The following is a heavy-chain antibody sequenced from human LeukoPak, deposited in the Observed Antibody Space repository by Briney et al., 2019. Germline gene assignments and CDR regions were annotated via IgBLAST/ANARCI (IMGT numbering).Heavy chain of an antibody. V-gene: IGHV3-48*03. D-gene: IGHD2-15*01. CDR2: ISSSGSTI. CDR3: ARDFLADSQTG. J-gene: IGHJ4*02. CDR1: GFTFSSYE. Sequence: PGGSLRLSCAASGFTFSSYEMNWVRQAPGKGLEWVSYISSSGSTIYYADSVKGRFTISRDNAKNSLYLQMNSLRAEDTAVYYCARDFLADSQTGWGQATLVTAAS.